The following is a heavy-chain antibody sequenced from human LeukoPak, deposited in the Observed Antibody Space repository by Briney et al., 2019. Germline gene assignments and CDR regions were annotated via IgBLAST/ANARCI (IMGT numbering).Heavy chain of an antibody. D-gene: IGHD2-15*01. J-gene: IGHJ1*01. V-gene: IGHV3-43*02. CDR1: GSTFNDYA. CDR3: ATDCSGNRCYSL. Sequence: GGSLRLSCAVSGSTFNDYAMNWVRQAPGKGLEWVSFISGDGGSTYYADSVKGRFTISRDNSRNSLYLQMNSLRPGDTALYYCATDCSGNRCYSLWGQGTLVTVSS. CDR2: ISGDGGST.